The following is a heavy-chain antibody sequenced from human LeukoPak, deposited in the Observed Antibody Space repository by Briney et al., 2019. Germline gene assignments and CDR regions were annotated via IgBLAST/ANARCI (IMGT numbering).Heavy chain of an antibody. Sequence: GGSLRLSCAASGFTFSSYSMNWVRQAPGKGLEWVSSISSSSSYIYYADSVKGRFTISRDNAKNSLYLQMNSLRAEDTAVYYCARDGDIVAVVAAASGLDYWGQGTLVTVSS. CDR2: ISSSSSYI. D-gene: IGHD2-15*01. V-gene: IGHV3-21*01. CDR1: GFTFSSYS. CDR3: ARDGDIVAVVAAASGLDY. J-gene: IGHJ4*02.